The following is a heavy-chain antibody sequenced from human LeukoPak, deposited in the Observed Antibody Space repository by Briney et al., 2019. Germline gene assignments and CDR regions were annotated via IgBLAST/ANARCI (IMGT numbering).Heavy chain of an antibody. Sequence: PGGSLRLSCAASGFTFSSYAMHWVRQAPGKGLEWVAVISYDGSNKYYADSVKGRFTISRDNSKNTLYLQMNSLRAEDTAVYYCARDPEQQLVFGGYFDYWGQGTLVTVSS. CDR1: GFTFSSYA. CDR3: ARDPEQQLVFGGYFDY. D-gene: IGHD6-13*01. CDR2: ISYDGSNK. J-gene: IGHJ4*02. V-gene: IGHV3-30-3*01.